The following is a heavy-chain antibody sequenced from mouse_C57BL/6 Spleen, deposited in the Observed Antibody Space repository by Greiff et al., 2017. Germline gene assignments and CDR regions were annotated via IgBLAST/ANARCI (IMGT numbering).Heavy chain of an antibody. Sequence: QVQLQQPGAELVMPGASVKLSCKASGYTFTSYWLHWVKQRPGQGLEWIGEIDPSDSYTNYNQKFKGKSTLTVDKSSSTAYMQLSSLTSEDSAVYYCAIYGDYGFDYWGQGTTLTV. CDR3: AIYGDYGFDY. CDR2: IDPSDSYT. D-gene: IGHD2-13*01. CDR1: GYTFTSYW. J-gene: IGHJ2*01. V-gene: IGHV1-69*01.